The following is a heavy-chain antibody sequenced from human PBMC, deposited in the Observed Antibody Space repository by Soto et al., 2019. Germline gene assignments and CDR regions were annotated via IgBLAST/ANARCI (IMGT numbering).Heavy chain of an antibody. CDR3: ARDGCSSTSCYGFPFDY. V-gene: IGHV1-69*04. CDR2: IIPILGIA. J-gene: IGHJ4*02. CDR1: GGTFSSYT. Sequence: ASVKVSCKASGGTFSSYTISWVRQAPGQGLEWMGRIIPILGIANYAQKFQGRVTITADKSTSTAYMELSSLRSEDTAVYYCARDGCSSTSCYGFPFDYWGQGTLVTVSS. D-gene: IGHD2-2*01.